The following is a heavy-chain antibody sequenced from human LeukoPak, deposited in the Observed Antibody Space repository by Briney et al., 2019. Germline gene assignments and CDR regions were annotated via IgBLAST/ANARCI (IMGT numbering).Heavy chain of an antibody. CDR2: IYPDDSDT. V-gene: IGHV5-51*01. D-gene: IGHD6-13*01. CDR3: ARRQSGIAASANFPFDY. J-gene: IGHJ4*02. Sequence: PGASLKISCRGSGYSFTSYWIGWVRQMPGKGLEWMGIIYPDDSDTTYSPSFQGQVTISADKSISTAYLQWSSLKASDTAMYYCARRQSGIAASANFPFDYWGQGTLVTVSS. CDR1: GYSFTSYW.